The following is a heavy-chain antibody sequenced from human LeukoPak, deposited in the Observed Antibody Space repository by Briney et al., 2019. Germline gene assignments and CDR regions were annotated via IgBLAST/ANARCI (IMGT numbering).Heavy chain of an antibody. CDR3: ASDKTSAIYYDSSGSAHYDAFDI. V-gene: IGHV1-69*05. Sequence: ASVKVSCKASGGTFSSYAISWVRQAPGQGLEWMGGIIPIFGTANYAQKFQGRVTITTDESTSTAYMELSSLRSEDTAVYYCASDKTSAIYYDSSGSAHYDAFDIWGQGTMVTVSS. J-gene: IGHJ3*02. CDR2: IIPIFGTA. D-gene: IGHD3-22*01. CDR1: GGTFSSYA.